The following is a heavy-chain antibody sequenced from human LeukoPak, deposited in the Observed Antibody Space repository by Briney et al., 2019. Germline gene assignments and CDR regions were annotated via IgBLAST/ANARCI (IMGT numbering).Heavy chain of an antibody. V-gene: IGHV1-69*06. CDR1: GGTFSSYA. CDR2: IIPIFGTA. J-gene: IGHJ5*02. D-gene: IGHD1-26*01. Sequence: SVKVSCKASGGTFSSYAISWVRQAPGQGLEWMGGIIPIFGTANYAQKFQGRVTITADKSTSTAYMELRSLRSDDTAVYYCARDTKRSRARWENLGFDPWGQGTLVTVSS. CDR3: ARDTKRSRARWENLGFDP.